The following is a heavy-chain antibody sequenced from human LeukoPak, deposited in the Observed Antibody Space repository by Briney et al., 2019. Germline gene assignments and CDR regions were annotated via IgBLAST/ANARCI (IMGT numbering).Heavy chain of an antibody. V-gene: IGHV4-34*01. CDR3: ARGQVPAARGYNWFDP. Sequence: PSETLSLTCAVYGWSFNDYYWNWIRQPPGEGLEWIGEINARGDTSFNPSLKSRVTISVDTSKSQFSLRLTSMIAADPAVYYCARGQVPAARGYNWFDPWGQGTLVTVSS. CDR1: GWSFNDYY. CDR2: INARGDT. J-gene: IGHJ5*02. D-gene: IGHD2-2*01.